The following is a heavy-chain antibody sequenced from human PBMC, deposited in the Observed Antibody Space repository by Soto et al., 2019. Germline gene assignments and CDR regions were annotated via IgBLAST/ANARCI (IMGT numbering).Heavy chain of an antibody. D-gene: IGHD3-16*02. Sequence: GSLRLSCAVSGFTFRSSPMSWVRRAPGKGLEWVSGINGGDDSKHYAESVRGRFTIIRDNSKNTLLLQMNSLRTEDTALYYCAKGRLHLGELSPWGQGTLVTVSS. CDR3: AKGRLHLGELSP. CDR2: INGGDDSK. J-gene: IGHJ5*02. V-gene: IGHV3-23*01. CDR1: GFTFRSSP.